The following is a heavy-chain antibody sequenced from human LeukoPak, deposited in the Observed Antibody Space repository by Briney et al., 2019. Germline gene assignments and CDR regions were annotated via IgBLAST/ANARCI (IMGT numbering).Heavy chain of an antibody. J-gene: IGHJ1*01. CDR2: FDPEDGET. CDR3: ATDPAVGLRGFQH. V-gene: IGHV1-24*01. CDR1: GYTLTELS. Sequence: GASVKVSCKVSGYTLTELSMHWVRQAPGKGLEWMVGFDPEDGETIYAQKFQGRVTMTEDTSTDTAYMELSSLRSEDTDVYYCATDPAVGLRGFQHWGQGTLATVSS. D-gene: IGHD5-12*01.